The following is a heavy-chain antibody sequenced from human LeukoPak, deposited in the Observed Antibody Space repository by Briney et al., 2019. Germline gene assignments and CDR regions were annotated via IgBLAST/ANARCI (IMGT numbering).Heavy chain of an antibody. CDR3: ARDGVVTMELDY. V-gene: IGHV4-61*02. CDR1: GDSISNSRHY. CDR2: IYPSGNT. J-gene: IGHJ4*02. D-gene: IGHD3-3*01. Sequence: SETLSLTCTVSGDSISNSRHYWSWIRQPAGKALEWIGRIYPSGNTNYNPSLKSRVSISLDTSKNQFSLNLESVTAADTAMYYCARDGVVTMELDYWGQGTLVTVSS.